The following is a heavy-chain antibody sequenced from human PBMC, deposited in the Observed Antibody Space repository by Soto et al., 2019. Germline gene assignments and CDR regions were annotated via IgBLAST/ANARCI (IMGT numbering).Heavy chain of an antibody. J-gene: IGHJ4*02. D-gene: IGHD5-18*01. CDR2: ISGSGGST. V-gene: IGHV3-23*01. CDR1: GIRFIRYP. Sequence: RWSFRLCSPASGIRFIRYPMSRVRQAPGKGLEWVSAISGSGGSTYYADSVKGRFTISRDNSKNTLYLQMNSLRAEDTAVYYCANNPIQLWYFDYWGQGTLVTVSS. CDR3: ANNPIQLWYFDY.